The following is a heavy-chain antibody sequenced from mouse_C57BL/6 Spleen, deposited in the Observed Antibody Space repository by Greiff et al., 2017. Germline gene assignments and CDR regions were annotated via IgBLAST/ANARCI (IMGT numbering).Heavy chain of an antibody. J-gene: IGHJ2*01. CDR3: ARGATAPTGYFDY. CDR1: GYAFSSSW. D-gene: IGHD1-2*01. V-gene: IGHV1-82*01. Sequence: VKLMESGPELVKPGASVKISCKASGYAFSSSWMNWVKQRPGKGLEWIGRIYPGDGDTNYNGKFKGKATLTADKSSSTAYMQLSSLTSADSAVYFCARGATAPTGYFDYWGQGTTLTVSS. CDR2: IYPGDGDT.